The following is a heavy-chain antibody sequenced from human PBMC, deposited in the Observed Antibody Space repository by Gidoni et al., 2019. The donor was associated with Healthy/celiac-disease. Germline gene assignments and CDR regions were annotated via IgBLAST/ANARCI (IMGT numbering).Heavy chain of an antibody. Sequence: EVQLVESGGGLVKPGGSLCLTCAASGFTFSNAWMSWVRQAPGKGLEWVSRSQSKTDGGTTDDAAPIKGRITITRDDSKNTREMQMNSLKTEDTAGYYCTTERITPLDSSGYDYWGQGTLVTVSS. CDR3: TTERITPLDSSGYDY. CDR2: SQSKTDGGTT. J-gene: IGHJ4*02. V-gene: IGHV3-15*01. D-gene: IGHD6-19*01. CDR1: GFTFSNAW.